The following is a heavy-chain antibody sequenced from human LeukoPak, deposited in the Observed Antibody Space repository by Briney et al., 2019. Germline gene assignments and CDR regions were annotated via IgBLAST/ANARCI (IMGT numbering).Heavy chain of an antibody. Sequence: GGSLRLSCAASGFTVSNYWMSWVRQAPGKGLVWISRISGDGRTISYADSVKGRFTISRDNAKNTVSLQMNSLRGEDTAVYYCGREDRIVPGNDALDIWGQGTMVTVSS. CDR1: GFTVSNYW. CDR2: ISGDGRTI. V-gene: IGHV3-74*01. CDR3: GREDRIVPGNDALDI. D-gene: IGHD2-2*01. J-gene: IGHJ3*02.